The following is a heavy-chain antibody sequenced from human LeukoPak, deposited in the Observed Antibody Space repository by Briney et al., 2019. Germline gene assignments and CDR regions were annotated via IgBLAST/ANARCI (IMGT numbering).Heavy chain of an antibody. CDR3: ARTRRSGWEGDYYYMDV. CDR2: IYYSGST. D-gene: IGHD6-19*01. CDR1: GGSISSYY. J-gene: IGHJ6*03. Sequence: SETLSLTCTVSGGSISSYYWSWIRQPPGKGLEWIGYIYYSGSTNYNPSLKSRVTISVDMSKNQFSLKLSSVTAADTAVYYCARTRRSGWEGDYYYMDVWGKGTTVTVSS. V-gene: IGHV4-59*01.